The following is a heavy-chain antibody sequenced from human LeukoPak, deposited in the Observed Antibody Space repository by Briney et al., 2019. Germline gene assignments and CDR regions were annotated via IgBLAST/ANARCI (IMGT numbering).Heavy chain of an antibody. Sequence: PSQTLSLTCTVASASISSGDYYWSRLRQPPGKGREGSAYIYYSGSTYYNPSLKSRVTIAADTSKNQFSLKLSSVTAADTAVYYCDSKGRDQLLHGFDYWGQGTLVTVSS. J-gene: IGHJ4*02. CDR3: DSKGRDQLLHGFDY. D-gene: IGHD2-2*01. V-gene: IGHV4-30-4*08. CDR1: SASISSGDYY. CDR2: IYYSGST.